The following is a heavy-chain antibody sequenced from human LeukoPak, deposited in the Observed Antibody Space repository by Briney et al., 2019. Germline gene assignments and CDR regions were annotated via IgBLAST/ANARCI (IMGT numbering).Heavy chain of an antibody. D-gene: IGHD6-13*01. Sequence: GASVKVSCKASGYTFTSYGISWVRQAPGQGLEWMGWINPNSGGTNYAQKFQGWVTMTRDTSISTAYMELSRLRSDDTAVYYCARGQGIAAAGTRGDYWGQGTLVTVSS. J-gene: IGHJ4*02. CDR1: GYTFTSYG. V-gene: IGHV1-2*04. CDR2: INPNSGGT. CDR3: ARGQGIAAAGTRGDY.